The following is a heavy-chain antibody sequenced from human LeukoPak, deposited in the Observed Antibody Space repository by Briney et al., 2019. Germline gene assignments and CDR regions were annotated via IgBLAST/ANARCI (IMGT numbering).Heavy chain of an antibody. D-gene: IGHD1-26*01. CDR3: ASGSLTRNAFDI. J-gene: IGHJ3*02. Sequence: PSETLSLTCAVSGYSISSSYYWGWIRQPPGKGLEWIATIYYSRSTYYNPSLKSRLTISVDTSKNHFSLKLSSVTAADTAIYYCASGSLTRNAFDIWGQGTMVTVSS. CDR2: IYYSRST. V-gene: IGHV4-38-2*01. CDR1: GYSISSSYY.